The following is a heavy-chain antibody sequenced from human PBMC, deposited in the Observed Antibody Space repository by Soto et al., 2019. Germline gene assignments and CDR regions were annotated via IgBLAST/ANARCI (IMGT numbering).Heavy chain of an antibody. CDR3: AREPLDYYGSGSSADY. D-gene: IGHD3-10*01. J-gene: IGHJ4*02. CDR1: GGSISSSSYY. V-gene: IGHV4-39*02. Sequence: QLQLQESGPGLVKPSETLSLTCTVSGGSISSSSYYWGWIRQPPGKGLEWIGSIYYSGSTYYNPSLKSRVTISVDTSKNQFSLKLSSVTAADTAVYYCAREPLDYYGSGSSADYWGQGTLVTVSS. CDR2: IYYSGST.